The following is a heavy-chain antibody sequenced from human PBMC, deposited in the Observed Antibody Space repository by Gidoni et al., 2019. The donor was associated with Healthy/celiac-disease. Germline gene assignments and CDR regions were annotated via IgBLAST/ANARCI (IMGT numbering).Heavy chain of an antibody. CDR3: ARASGEQWLVGTY. CDR2: ISSSSSYI. Sequence: VQLVESGGGLVKPGGPLRISCAASCFTFSSYSMNWVHQAPGKGLGWGSSISSSSSYIYYADSGKVRFTISRDNAKNSLYLQMNSLGAEDTAVYYCARASGEQWLVGTYWGQGTLVNVSS. D-gene: IGHD6-19*01. CDR1: CFTFSSYS. J-gene: IGHJ4*02. V-gene: IGHV3-21*01.